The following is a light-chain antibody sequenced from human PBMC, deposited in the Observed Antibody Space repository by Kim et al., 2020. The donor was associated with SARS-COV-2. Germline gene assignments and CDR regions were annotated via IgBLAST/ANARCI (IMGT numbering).Light chain of an antibody. CDR3: QQLNNYPPT. Sequence: DIQLTQSPSFLSASVGDRVTITCRASQGISSYLAWYQQKPGKAPKLLIYAASTLQSGVPSRFSGSGSVTEFTLTISSLQPEDFATYYCQQLNNYPPTFGGGTNVDIK. CDR2: AAS. J-gene: IGKJ4*01. V-gene: IGKV1-9*01. CDR1: QGISSY.